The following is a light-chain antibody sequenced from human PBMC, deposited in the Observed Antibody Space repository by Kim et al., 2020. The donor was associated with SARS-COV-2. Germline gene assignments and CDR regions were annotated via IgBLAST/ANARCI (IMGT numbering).Light chain of an antibody. J-gene: IGLJ3*02. Sequence: GERDTISCSGSSSNIGSNYVYWYQQLPGTAPKLLIYRNNQRPSGVPDRFSGSKSGTSASLAISGLRSEDEADYYCAAWDDSLSAWVFGGGTKLTVL. V-gene: IGLV1-47*01. CDR2: RNN. CDR1: SSNIGSNY. CDR3: AAWDDSLSAWV.